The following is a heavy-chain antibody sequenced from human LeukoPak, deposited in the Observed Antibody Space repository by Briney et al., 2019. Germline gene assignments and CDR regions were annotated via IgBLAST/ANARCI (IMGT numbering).Heavy chain of an antibody. CDR2: IYYSGST. CDR1: GGSISSYY. CDR3: ARVDYVWGSPRADAFDI. J-gene: IGHJ3*02. Sequence: SETLSLTCTVSGGSISSYYWSWIRQPPGKGLEWIGYIYYSGSTNYNPSLKSRVTISVDTSKNQFSLKLSSVTAADTAVYYCARVDYVWGSPRADAFDIWGQGTMVTVSS. V-gene: IGHV4-59*12. D-gene: IGHD3-16*01.